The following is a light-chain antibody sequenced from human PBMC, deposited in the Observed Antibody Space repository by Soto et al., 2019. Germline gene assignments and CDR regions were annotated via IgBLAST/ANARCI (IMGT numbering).Light chain of an antibody. Sequence: EIVMTQSPATLSVSPGERATLSCRASQSVNSNLAWYQQKPGQAPRLLIYGASSRATGIPARFSGSGSGTXFTLTXXSLXXXDXXXXXXXXXNXWPRTFGQGTKVEIK. CDR3: XXXNXWPRT. J-gene: IGKJ1*01. CDR2: GAS. V-gene: IGKV3-15*01. CDR1: QSVNSN.